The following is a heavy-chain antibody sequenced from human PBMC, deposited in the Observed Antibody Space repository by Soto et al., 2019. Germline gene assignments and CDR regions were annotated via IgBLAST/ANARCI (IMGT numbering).Heavy chain of an antibody. Sequence: EVQLVESGGGLVKPGGSLRLSCAASGFTFNNGWMSWVRQAPGKGLEWVGRIKSKAAGGTTDYSAPVQGRFTISRDDSKNTVHLQMNSLKTEDTAVYYCTTDSTQTFCDCGPCYSVLTKIHDSWGQGTLVTVSS. CDR1: GFTFNNGW. CDR3: TTDSTQTFCDCGPCYSVLTKIHDS. D-gene: IGHD2-15*01. V-gene: IGHV3-15*01. J-gene: IGHJ4*02. CDR2: IKSKAAGGTT.